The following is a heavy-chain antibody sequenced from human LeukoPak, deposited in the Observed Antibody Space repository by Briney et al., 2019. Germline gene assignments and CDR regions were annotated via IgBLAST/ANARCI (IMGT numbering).Heavy chain of an antibody. CDR1: GFTFSSYG. CDR2: IWYDGSNK. D-gene: IGHD4-17*01. Sequence: PGGSLRLSCAASGFTFSSYGMHWVRQAPGKGLEWVAVIWYDGSNKYYADSVKGRFTISRDNSKNTLYLQMNSLRAEDTAVYYCARALNDYGDYGIDYWGQGTLVTVSS. V-gene: IGHV3-33*01. CDR3: ARALNDYGDYGIDY. J-gene: IGHJ4*02.